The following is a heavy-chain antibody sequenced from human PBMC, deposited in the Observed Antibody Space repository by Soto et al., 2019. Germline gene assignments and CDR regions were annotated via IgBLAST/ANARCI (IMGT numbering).Heavy chain of an antibody. Sequence: SETLSLTCTVSGGSISSSSYYWGWIRQPPGKGLEWIGYIYCSGSTNYNPSLKSRVAISVDTSKNQFSLKLSSVTAADTAVYYCARGFFGVAASWFDPWGQGTLVTVSS. CDR3: ARGFFGVAASWFDP. V-gene: IGHV4-61*05. CDR1: GGSISSSSYY. D-gene: IGHD6-13*01. CDR2: IYCSGST. J-gene: IGHJ5*02.